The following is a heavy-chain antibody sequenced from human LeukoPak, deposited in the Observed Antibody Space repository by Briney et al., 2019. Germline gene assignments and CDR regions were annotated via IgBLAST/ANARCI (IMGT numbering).Heavy chain of an antibody. D-gene: IGHD2-15*01. V-gene: IGHV3-23*01. CDR1: GFTFSGCA. CDR3: AKALGQYCSGGSCYFDC. CDR2: ISGSGGST. J-gene: IGHJ4*02. Sequence: GGSLRLSCAGSGFTFSGCAMSWVRQAPGKGLEWVSAISGSGGSTSYADSVKGRFTISRDNSKNKLYLQMNSLSAEDTAVYSCAKALGQYCSGGSCYFDCWGQGTLVTVSS.